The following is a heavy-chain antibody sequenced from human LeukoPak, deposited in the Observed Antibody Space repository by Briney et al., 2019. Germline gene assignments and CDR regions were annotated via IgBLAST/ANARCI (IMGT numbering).Heavy chain of an antibody. V-gene: IGHV3-48*03. D-gene: IGHD2-2*01. CDR3: ARDGRGIYCSSTRCYGEYYYYGMDV. J-gene: IGHJ6*02. Sequence: GGSLRLSCAASGFTFSSYEMNWVRQAPGKGLEWVSYISSSGSTIYYADSVKGRFTISRDNAKNSLYLQMNSLRAEDTAVYYCARDGRGIYCSSTRCYGEYYYYGMDVWGQGTTVTVSS. CDR1: GFTFSSYE. CDR2: ISSSGSTI.